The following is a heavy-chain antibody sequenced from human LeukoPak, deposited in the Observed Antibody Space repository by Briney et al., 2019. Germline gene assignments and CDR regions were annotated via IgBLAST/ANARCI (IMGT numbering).Heavy chain of an antibody. CDR2: ITSSSDYI. J-gene: IGHJ4*02. CDR1: GFTFSTYT. Sequence: PGGSLRLSCAASGFTFSTYTMTWVRQSPGKGLEWVSSITSSSDYIYYADSVKGRFTISRDNAKNSLYLHMNSLRAEDTAVYYCAREGDYGDYSYWGQGTLVTVSS. V-gene: IGHV3-21*01. CDR3: AREGDYGDYSY. D-gene: IGHD4-17*01.